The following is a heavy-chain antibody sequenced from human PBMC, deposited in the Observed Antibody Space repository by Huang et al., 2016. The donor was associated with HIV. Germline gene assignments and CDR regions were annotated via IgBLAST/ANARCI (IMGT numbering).Heavy chain of an antibody. CDR2: IIPIFGTP. V-gene: IGHV1-69*01. CDR1: GGTFSSCG. Sequence: QVQLVQSGAEVKKPGSSVKVSCGASGGTFSSCGISWVRQAPGQGLEWMGGIIPIFGTPNYAQKFQGRVTSTADESTSTAYMELSSLRSEDTAVYYCARWEAAADNNWFDPWGQGTLVTVSS. J-gene: IGHJ5*02. CDR3: ARWEAAADNNWFDP. D-gene: IGHD6-13*01.